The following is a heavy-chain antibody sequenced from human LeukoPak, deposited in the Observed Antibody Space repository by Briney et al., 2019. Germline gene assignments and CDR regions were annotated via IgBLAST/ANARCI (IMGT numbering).Heavy chain of an antibody. CDR2: IYYSGSA. D-gene: IGHD6-13*01. J-gene: IGHJ4*02. CDR1: SGSISIYY. V-gene: IGHV4-59*01. CDR3: AKFSSSWSYFDY. Sequence: SETLSLTCTVSSGSISIYYWSWIRQPPGKGLEWVGYIYYSGSANYNPSLKSRVTISVDTSKNQFSLKLRSVTAADTAVYYCAKFSSSWSYFDYWGQGTLVTVSS.